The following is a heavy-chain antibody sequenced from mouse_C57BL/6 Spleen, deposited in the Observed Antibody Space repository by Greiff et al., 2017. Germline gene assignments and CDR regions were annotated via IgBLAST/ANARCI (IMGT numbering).Heavy chain of an antibody. J-gene: IGHJ1*03. V-gene: IGHV5-4*01. CDR3: ARANFDV. Sequence: DVHLVESGGGLVKPGGSLKLSCAASGFTFSSYAMSWVRQTPEKRLEWVATISDGGSYTYYPDNVKGRFTISRDNAKNNLYLQMSHLKSEDTAMYYCARANFDVWGTGTTVTVSS. CDR1: GFTFSSYA. CDR2: ISDGGSYT.